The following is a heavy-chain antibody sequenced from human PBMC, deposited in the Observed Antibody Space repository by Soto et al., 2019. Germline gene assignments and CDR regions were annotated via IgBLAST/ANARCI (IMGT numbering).Heavy chain of an antibody. CDR2: IYYSGST. D-gene: IGHD3-3*01. J-gene: IGHJ6*02. CDR3: ARDPGADYDFWSGYYNPTYYYGMDV. V-gene: IGHV4-31*03. Sequence: PSETLSLTCTVSGGSISSGGYDWSWIRQHPGKGLEWIGYIYYSGSTYYNPSLKSRVTISVDTSKNQFSLKLSSVTAADTAVYYCARDPGADYDFWSGYYNPTYYYGMDVWGQGTTVTVYS. CDR1: GGSISSGGYD.